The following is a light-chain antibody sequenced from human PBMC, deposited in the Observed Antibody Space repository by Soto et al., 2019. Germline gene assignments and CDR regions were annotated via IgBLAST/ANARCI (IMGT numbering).Light chain of an antibody. CDR3: QQYYSYPQLT. V-gene: IGKV1-8*01. Sequence: AIRMTQTPSSFSASTGDRVTITCRASQGISSYLVWYQQKPGKAPKLLIYAASTLQSGVPSRFSGSGSGTDFTLTISCLQSEDFATYYCQQYYSYPQLTFGGGTKVDI. CDR2: AAS. CDR1: QGISSY. J-gene: IGKJ4*01.